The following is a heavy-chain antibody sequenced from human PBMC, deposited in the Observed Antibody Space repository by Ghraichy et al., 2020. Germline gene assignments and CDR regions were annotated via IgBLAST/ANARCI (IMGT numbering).Heavy chain of an antibody. D-gene: IGHD3-22*01. CDR3: ARAPVVVISGDWFDP. CDR2: INSDGSST. V-gene: IGHV3-74*01. J-gene: IGHJ5*02. Sequence: LSLTCAASGFTFSSYWMHWVRQAPGKGLVWVSRINSDGSSTSYADSVKGRFTISRDNAKNTLYLQMNSLRAEDTAVYYCARAPVVVISGDWFDPWGQGTLVTVSS. CDR1: GFTFSSYW.